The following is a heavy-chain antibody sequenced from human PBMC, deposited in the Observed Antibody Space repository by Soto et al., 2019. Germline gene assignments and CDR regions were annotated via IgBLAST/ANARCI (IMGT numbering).Heavy chain of an antibody. Sequence: QVQLVQSGAEVKKPGSSVKVSCKASGGTFSSYAISWVRQAPGQGLEWMGGIIPIFGTANYAQKFQGRVTITADESTSTAYMELSSLRSEDTAVYYCARMAGDFSGGSCYSEMDYWGQGTLVTVSS. CDR3: ARMAGDFSGGSCYSEMDY. V-gene: IGHV1-69*12. J-gene: IGHJ4*02. CDR2: IIPIFGTA. CDR1: GGTFSSYA. D-gene: IGHD2-15*01.